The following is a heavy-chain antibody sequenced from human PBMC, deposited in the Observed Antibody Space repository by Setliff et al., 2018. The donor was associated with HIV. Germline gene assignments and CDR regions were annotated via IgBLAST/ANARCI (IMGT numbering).Heavy chain of an antibody. Sequence: ASVKVSCKASGYTFAKYAMSWARQAPGQGLEWVGWINTNTGSPTYAQGFTGRFVFSFDTSVSTAYLQISGLKAEDTAVYYCATRGEQLYFYGMDVRGQGTTVTVSS. CDR2: INTNTGSP. D-gene: IGHD1-26*01. CDR1: GYTFAKYA. CDR3: ATRGEQLYFYGMDV. J-gene: IGHJ6*02. V-gene: IGHV7-4-1*02.